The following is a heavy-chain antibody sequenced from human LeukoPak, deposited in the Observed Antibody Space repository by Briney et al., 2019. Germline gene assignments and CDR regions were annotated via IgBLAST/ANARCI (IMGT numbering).Heavy chain of an antibody. Sequence: SETLSLTCAVYGGSFSGYYWSWIRQPPGKGLEWIGEINHSGSTNYNPSLKSRVTISVDTSKNQFSLKLSSVTAADTAVYYCARDRRGVTMANWFDPWGQGTLVTVSS. J-gene: IGHJ5*02. CDR1: GGSFSGYY. V-gene: IGHV4-34*01. D-gene: IGHD3-10*01. CDR2: INHSGST. CDR3: ARDRRGVTMANWFDP.